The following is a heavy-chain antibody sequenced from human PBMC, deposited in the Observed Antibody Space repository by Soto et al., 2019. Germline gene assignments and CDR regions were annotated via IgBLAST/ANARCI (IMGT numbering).Heavy chain of an antibody. J-gene: IGHJ5*02. CDR1: GYTFTYYA. V-gene: IGHV3-30-3*01. D-gene: IGHD1-26*01. CDR3: ARDGAKWELLDWFDP. CDR2: ISYDGSNK. Sequence: SCKASGYTFTYYAMHWVRQAPGKGLEWVAVISYDGSNKYYADSVKGRFTISRDNSKNTLYLQMNSLRAEDTAVYYCARDGAKWELLDWFDPWGQGTLVTVSS.